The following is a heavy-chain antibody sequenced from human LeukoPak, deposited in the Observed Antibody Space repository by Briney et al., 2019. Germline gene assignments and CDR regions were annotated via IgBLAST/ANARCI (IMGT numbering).Heavy chain of an antibody. CDR1: GGSISSSSYY. V-gene: IGHV4-39*01. CDR2: IYYSGST. D-gene: IGHD3-9*01. Sequence: SETLSLTCTVSGGSISSSSYYWGWIRQPPGKGLEWIGSIYYSGSTYYNPPLKSRVTISVDTSKNQFSLKLSSVTAADTAVYYCARRGKLVTRYYYYMDVWGKGTTVTVSS. J-gene: IGHJ6*03. CDR3: ARRGKLVTRYYYYMDV.